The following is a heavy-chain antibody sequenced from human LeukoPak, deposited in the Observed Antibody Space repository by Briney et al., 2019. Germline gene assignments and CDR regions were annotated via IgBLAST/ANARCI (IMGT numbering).Heavy chain of an antibody. CDR2: ISYDGSNK. CDR1: GFTFSSYG. D-gene: IGHD6-19*01. CDR3: AKDLGQWLVQYYYGMDV. J-gene: IGHJ6*02. Sequence: GGSLRLSCAASGFTFSSYGMHWVRQAPGKGLEWVAVISYDGSNKYYADSVKGRFTISRDNSKNTLYLQMNSLRAEDTAVYYCAKDLGQWLVQYYYGMDVWGQGTTVTVSS. V-gene: IGHV3-30*18.